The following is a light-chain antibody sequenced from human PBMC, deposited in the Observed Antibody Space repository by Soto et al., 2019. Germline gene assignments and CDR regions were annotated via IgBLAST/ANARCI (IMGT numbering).Light chain of an antibody. CDR1: QSVSSY. CDR3: QQRSNWPPNT. V-gene: IGKV3-11*01. Sequence: ESEMTHCPSTRSLSPREIATLSCRASQSVSSYLAWYQQKPGQAPRLLIYDASNRATGIPARFSGSGSGTDFTLTISSLEPEDFAVYYCQQRSNWPPNTFGQGTRLEIK. CDR2: DAS. J-gene: IGKJ5*01.